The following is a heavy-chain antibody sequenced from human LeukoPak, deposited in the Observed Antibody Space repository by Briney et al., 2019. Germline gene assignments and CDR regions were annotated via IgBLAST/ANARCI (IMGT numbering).Heavy chain of an antibody. CDR2: IYYSGST. V-gene: IGHV4-39*07. J-gene: IGHJ4*02. CDR1: GGSISSSSYY. CDR3: ARSYYGSGRYGPQFDY. D-gene: IGHD3-10*01. Sequence: SETLSLTCTVSGGSISSSSYYWGWIRQPPGKGLEWIGSIYYSGSTYYNPSLKSRVTISVDTSKNQFSLKLCSVTAADTAVYYCARSYYGSGRYGPQFDYWGQGTLVTVSS.